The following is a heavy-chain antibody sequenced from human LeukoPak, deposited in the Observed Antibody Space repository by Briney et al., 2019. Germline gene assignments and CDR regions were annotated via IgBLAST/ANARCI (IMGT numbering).Heavy chain of an antibody. Sequence: GGSLRLSCAASGFTVSSNYMSWVRQAPGKGLEWVSAISGSGGSTYYADSVKGRFTISRDNSKNTLYLQMNSLRAEDTAVCCCAKSAAFDIWGQGTMVTVSS. CDR3: AKSAAFDI. V-gene: IGHV3-23*01. CDR2: ISGSGGST. CDR1: GFTVSSNY. J-gene: IGHJ3*02.